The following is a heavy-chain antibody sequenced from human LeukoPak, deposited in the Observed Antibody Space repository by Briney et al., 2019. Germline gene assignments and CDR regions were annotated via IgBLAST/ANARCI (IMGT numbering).Heavy chain of an antibody. V-gene: IGHV4-39*07. Sequence: NASETLSLTCTVSGGSISSSSYYWGWIRQPPGKGLEWIGSIYYSGSTYYNPSLKSRVTISVDTSKNQFSLKLSSVTAADTAVYYCARDLVVGATQRLFFDYWGQGTLVTVSS. D-gene: IGHD1-26*01. CDR1: GGSISSSSYY. CDR2: IYYSGST. J-gene: IGHJ4*02. CDR3: ARDLVVGATQRLFFDY.